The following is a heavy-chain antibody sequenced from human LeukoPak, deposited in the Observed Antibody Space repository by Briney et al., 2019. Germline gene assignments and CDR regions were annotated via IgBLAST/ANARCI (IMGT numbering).Heavy chain of an antibody. CDR3: ARGWNTELSAMGY. D-gene: IGHD1-1*01. J-gene: IGHJ4*02. CDR2: VNPSGGST. CDR1: GNTFTSYY. Sequence: ASVKVSCKSSGNTFTSYYMHWVRQAPGQGLEWMGLVNPSGGSTRYAQKFQGRVTMTRDTSTRIVYMELSRLRSEDTAVYYCARGWNTELSAMGYGGQGTLVTVYS. V-gene: IGHV1-46*01.